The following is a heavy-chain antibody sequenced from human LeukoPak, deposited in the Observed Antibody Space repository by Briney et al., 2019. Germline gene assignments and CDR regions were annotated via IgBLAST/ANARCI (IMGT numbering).Heavy chain of an antibody. D-gene: IGHD3-10*01. Sequence: GGSLRLSCAASGFTFSSYSMNWVRQAPGKGLEWVSYISSSSSTIYYADSVKGRFTISRDNAKNSLYLQMNSLRAEDTAVYYCRITMVRGVTYGMDVWGQGTTVTVSS. CDR3: RITMVRGVTYGMDV. CDR1: GFTFSSYS. V-gene: IGHV3-48*01. CDR2: ISSSSSTI. J-gene: IGHJ6*02.